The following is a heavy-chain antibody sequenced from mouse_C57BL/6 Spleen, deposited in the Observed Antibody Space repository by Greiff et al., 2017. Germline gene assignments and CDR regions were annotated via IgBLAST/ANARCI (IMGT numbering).Heavy chain of an antibody. Sequence: EVKLMESEGGLVQPGSSMKLSCTASGFTFSDYYMAWVRQVPEKGLEWVANINYDGSSTYYLDSLKSRFIISRDNAKNILYLQMSSLKSEDTATYYCARGDDYNYAMDYWGQGTSVTVSS. CDR1: GFTFSDYY. V-gene: IGHV5-16*01. CDR3: ARGDDYNYAMDY. J-gene: IGHJ4*01. D-gene: IGHD2-4*01. CDR2: INYDGSST.